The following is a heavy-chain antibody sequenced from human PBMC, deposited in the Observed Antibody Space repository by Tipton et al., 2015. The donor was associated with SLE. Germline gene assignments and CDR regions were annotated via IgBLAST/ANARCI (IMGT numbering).Heavy chain of an antibody. CDR1: GFTFSSYS. Sequence: SLRLSCAASGFTFSSYSMNWVRQAPGKGLEWVSYISSSSSTIYYADSVKGRFTISRDNAKNSLYLQMNSLRAEDTAVYYCAKGAYYDFWSGPFDYWGQGTLVTVSS. CDR3: AKGAYYDFWSGPFDY. D-gene: IGHD3-3*01. V-gene: IGHV3-48*01. CDR2: ISSSSSTI. J-gene: IGHJ4*02.